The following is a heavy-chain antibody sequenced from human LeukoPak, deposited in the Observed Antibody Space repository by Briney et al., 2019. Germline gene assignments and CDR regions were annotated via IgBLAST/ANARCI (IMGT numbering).Heavy chain of an antibody. J-gene: IGHJ3*02. Sequence: PSETLSLTCTVSGRSISSYYWSWIRQPPGKGLEWIGYSYTSGGSKYNPSLKSRVTTSADTSKNQVSLKLTPMTAAVTAVHYCARHGYGYYDSAGYRWSFEIRGQGTMVTVSS. V-gene: IGHV4-4*09. CDR3: ARHGYGYYDSAGYRWSFEI. D-gene: IGHD3-22*01. CDR1: GRSISSYY. CDR2: SYTSGGS.